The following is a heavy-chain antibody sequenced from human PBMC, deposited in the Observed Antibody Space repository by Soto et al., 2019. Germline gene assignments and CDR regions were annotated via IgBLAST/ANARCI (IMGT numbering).Heavy chain of an antibody. CDR3: ARVPGP. V-gene: IGHV4-31*11. CDR2: IYYSGST. D-gene: IGHD2-2*01. J-gene: IGHJ5*02. CDR1: GGSFSGYY. Sequence: TLSLTCAVYGGSFSGYYWTWIRQHPGKGLEWIGYIYYSGSTYYNPSLKSRVTISVDTSKNQFSLKLSSVTAADTAVYYCARVPGPWGQGTLVTVSS.